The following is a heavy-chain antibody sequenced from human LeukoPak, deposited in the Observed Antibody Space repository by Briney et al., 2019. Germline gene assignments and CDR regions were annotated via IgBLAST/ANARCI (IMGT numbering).Heavy chain of an antibody. D-gene: IGHD7-27*01. CDR3: ARRRLLSDGDGFDP. J-gene: IGHJ5*02. CDR2: INTNTGNP. CDR1: GYTFNNYG. V-gene: IGHV7-4-1*02. Sequence: ASVKVSCKASGYTFNNYGLNWVRQAPGHALQWMGWINTNTGNPGYAQGFRGRFVFSLDNYDRTAFLQINNLQGDDTAIYYCARRRLLSDGDGFDPWGQGTLVTVSS.